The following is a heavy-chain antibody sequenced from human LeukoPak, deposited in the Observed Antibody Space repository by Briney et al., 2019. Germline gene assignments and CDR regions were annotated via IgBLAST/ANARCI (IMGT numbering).Heavy chain of an antibody. J-gene: IGHJ3*02. CDR1: GYTFTRYY. V-gene: IGHV1-46*01. CDR3: ARGGVMIFDAFEI. CDR2: INPSGGST. D-gene: IGHD3-16*01. Sequence: ASVKVSCKASGYTFTRYYMHWVRQAPGQGLEWMGIINPSGGSTSYAQKFQGRVTMTGDTSTSTVYMELSSLRSEDTAVYYCARGGVMIFDAFEIWGQGTMVTVSS.